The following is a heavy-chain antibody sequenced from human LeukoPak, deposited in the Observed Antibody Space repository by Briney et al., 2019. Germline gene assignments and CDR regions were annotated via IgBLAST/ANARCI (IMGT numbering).Heavy chain of an antibody. CDR3: ASRGGFGELLSLDY. CDR1: SYTFTNFG. Sequence: ASVKVSCKASSYTFTNFGISWVRQAPGQGLEWMGWISAYNGNTNYAQKLQGRVTMTTDTSTSTAYMELGRLRSDDTAVYYCASRGGFGELLSLDYWGQGTLVTVSS. J-gene: IGHJ4*02. CDR2: ISAYNGNT. V-gene: IGHV1-18*01. D-gene: IGHD3-10*01.